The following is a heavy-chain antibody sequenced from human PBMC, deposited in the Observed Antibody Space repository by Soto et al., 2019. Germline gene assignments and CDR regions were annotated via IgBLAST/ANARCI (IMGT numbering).Heavy chain of an antibody. V-gene: IGHV3-23*01. D-gene: IGHD6-19*01. CDR3: ARRSSGWYFDY. CDR1: GFTFSSYA. CDR2: ISGSGGST. J-gene: IGHJ4*02. Sequence: EVQLLESGVGLVQPGGSLRLSCAASGFTFSSYAMSWVRQAPGKGLEWVSAISGSGGSTYYADSVKGRFTISRDNSKNTLYLQMNSLRAEDRTVYYCARRSSGWYFDYWGQGTLVTVSS.